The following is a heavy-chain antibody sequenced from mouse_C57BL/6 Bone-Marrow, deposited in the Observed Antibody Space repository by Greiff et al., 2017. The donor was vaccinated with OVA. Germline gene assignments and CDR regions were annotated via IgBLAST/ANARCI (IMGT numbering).Heavy chain of an antibody. D-gene: IGHD1-1*01. Sequence: EVKLVESGGGLVQSGRSLRLSCATSGFTFSDFYMEWVRQAPGKGLAWIAASRNKANDYTTEYSASVKGRFIVSRDTSQSILYRQMNALRAEDTAMYYCARDADYGSSFPYWYFDGWGTGTTVTVSS. J-gene: IGHJ1*03. CDR3: ARDADYGSSFPYWYFDG. V-gene: IGHV7-1*01. CDR1: GFTFSDFY. CDR2: SRNKANDYTT.